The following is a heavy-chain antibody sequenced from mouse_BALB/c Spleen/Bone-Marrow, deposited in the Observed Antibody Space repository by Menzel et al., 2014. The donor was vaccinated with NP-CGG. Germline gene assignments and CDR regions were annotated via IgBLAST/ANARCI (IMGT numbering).Heavy chain of an antibody. V-gene: IGHV1-7*01. CDR2: INPSTGYT. CDR3: ARSPHYYDLDY. D-gene: IGHD1-2*01. Sequence: QVQLQQSGAELAKPGASVKMSCKASGYTFTSYWMHWVKQRPGQGLEWIGYINPSTGYTEYNQKFKDKATLTADKSSSTSYMQLSSLTSEDAADYYCARSPHYYDLDYWGQGTTLTVSS. CDR1: GYTFTSYW. J-gene: IGHJ2*01.